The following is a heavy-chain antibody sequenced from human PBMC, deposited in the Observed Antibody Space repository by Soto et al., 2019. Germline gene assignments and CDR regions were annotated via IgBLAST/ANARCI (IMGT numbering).Heavy chain of an antibody. CDR1: GGTFSSYA. CDR3: ASDTPSTVTTTGGHFDY. D-gene: IGHD4-17*01. Sequence: QVQLVQSGAEVKKPGSSVKVSCKASGGTFSSYAISWVRQAPGQGLEWMGGIIPIFGTANYAQKFQGRVTITAEESTSTAYMELSSLRSEDTAVYYCASDTPSTVTTTGGHFDYWGQGTLVTVSS. CDR2: IIPIFGTA. J-gene: IGHJ4*02. V-gene: IGHV1-69*01.